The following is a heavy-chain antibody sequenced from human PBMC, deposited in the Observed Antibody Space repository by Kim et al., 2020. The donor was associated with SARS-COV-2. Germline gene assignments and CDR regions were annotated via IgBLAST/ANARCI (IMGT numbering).Heavy chain of an antibody. J-gene: IGHJ6*03. CDR3: ARTGLRDDFWSGYYTSRYYYYCMDV. V-gene: IGHV3-30-3*01. CDR1: GFTFSSYA. Sequence: GGSLRLSCAASGFTFSSYAMHWVRQAPGKGLEWVAVISYDGSNKYYADSVKGRFTISRDNSKNTLYLQMNSLRAEDTAVYYCARTGLRDDFWSGYYTSRYYYYCMDVWGKGTTVTVSS. CDR2: ISYDGSNK. D-gene: IGHD3-3*01.